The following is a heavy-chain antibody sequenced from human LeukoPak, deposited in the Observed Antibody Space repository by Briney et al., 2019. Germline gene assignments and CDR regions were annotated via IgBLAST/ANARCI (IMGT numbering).Heavy chain of an antibody. D-gene: IGHD2-8*02. V-gene: IGHV4-34*01. CDR3: ARGLVLNGASYYFDY. J-gene: IGHJ4*02. CDR1: GGSFSGYY. CDR2: INHSGST. Sequence: SETLSLTCAVYGGSFSGYYWSWIRQPPGKGLEWIGEINHSGSTNYNPSLKSRVTISVDTSKNQFSLKLGSVTAADTAVYYCARGLVLNGASYYFDYWGQGTLVTVSS.